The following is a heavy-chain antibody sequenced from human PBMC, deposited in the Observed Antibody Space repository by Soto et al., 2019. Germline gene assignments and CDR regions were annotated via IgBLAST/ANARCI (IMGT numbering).Heavy chain of an antibody. J-gene: IGHJ3*01. CDR3: ARGGSSDWQVAFDF. CDR2: ISYTGRT. CDR1: GGSINSGAYY. Sequence: PSETLSLTCSVSGGSINSGAYYWGWIRQHPGKGLEWIGYISYTGRTYSNPSLKSRVTISLDMSKNQISLKLMSVTAADTAVYYCARGGSSDWQVAFDFWGQGTMVTVSS. D-gene: IGHD6-19*01. V-gene: IGHV4-31*03.